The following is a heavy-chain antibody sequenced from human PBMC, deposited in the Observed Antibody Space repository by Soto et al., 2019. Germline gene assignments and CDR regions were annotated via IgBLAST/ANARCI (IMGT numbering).Heavy chain of an antibody. CDR3: TRGMDIGNRGYGQSNV. Sequence: SETLSLTCPISGGSISSYYWIWIRQTTGKGLEWIGYVYFSGSTNYNPSLQSRVLISNSTSHNQFCLKLNSVTPADKSVYYCTRGMDIGNRGYGQSNVGSQGKTVTVSS. D-gene: IGHD5-12*01. CDR2: VYFSGST. CDR1: GGSISSYY. V-gene: IGHV4-59*01. J-gene: IGHJ6*02.